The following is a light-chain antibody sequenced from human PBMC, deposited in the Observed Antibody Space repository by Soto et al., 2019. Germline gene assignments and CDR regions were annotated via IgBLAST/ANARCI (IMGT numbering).Light chain of an antibody. V-gene: IGKV3-20*01. CDR1: QSVSSIY. Sequence: EIVLTQSPGTLYLSPGERATLSCRASQSVSSIYFAWYQQKPGQAPRHLIYDASSRATGIPNRFSGSGSGTEFALTISRLERGDFAVYYCQQFGTSPSSTVGRGTRLGIK. J-gene: IGKJ5*01. CDR3: QQFGTSPSST. CDR2: DAS.